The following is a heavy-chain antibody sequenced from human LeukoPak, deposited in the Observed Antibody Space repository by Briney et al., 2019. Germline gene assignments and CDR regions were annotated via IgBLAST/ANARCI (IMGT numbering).Heavy chain of an antibody. J-gene: IGHJ3*02. D-gene: IGHD3-10*01. V-gene: IGHV1-69*04. CDR3: ARTMVRRHAFDI. CDR2: IIPILGIA. CDR1: GYPLTEFV. Sequence: ASVKVSCKVSGYPLTEFVIHWLRQAPGQGLEWMGRIIPILGIANYAQKFQGRVTITADKSTSTAYMELSSLRSEDTAVYYCARTMVRRHAFDIWGQGTMVTVSS.